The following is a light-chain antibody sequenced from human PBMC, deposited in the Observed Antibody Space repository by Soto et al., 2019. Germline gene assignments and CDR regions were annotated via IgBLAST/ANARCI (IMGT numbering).Light chain of an antibody. Sequence: EIVMTQSPATLSVSPGERATLSCRASQSVSSDLVWYQQKAGQAPRLLIYDTSTRATGIPARFSGSGSGTEFTLTISSLQSEDSAVYHCQQYYKWPLTFGGGTKVEIK. CDR2: DTS. CDR1: QSVSSD. J-gene: IGKJ4*01. CDR3: QQYYKWPLT. V-gene: IGKV3-15*01.